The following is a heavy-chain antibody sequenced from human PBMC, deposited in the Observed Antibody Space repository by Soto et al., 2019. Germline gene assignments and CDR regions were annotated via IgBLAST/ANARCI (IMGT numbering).Heavy chain of an antibody. CDR3: TRDCCGAPFDS. V-gene: IGHV3-74*01. Sequence: GGSLRLSCAASGFTFGDYWMHWVRQAPGKGPVWIAHIKSDGRSTNYADSVKGRFTISRDNAKNMLYLQMNSLRAEDTAVYYCTRDCCGAPFDSRGQGTVVTVSS. CDR1: GFTFGDYW. CDR2: IKSDGRST. J-gene: IGHJ4*02. D-gene: IGHD2-15*01.